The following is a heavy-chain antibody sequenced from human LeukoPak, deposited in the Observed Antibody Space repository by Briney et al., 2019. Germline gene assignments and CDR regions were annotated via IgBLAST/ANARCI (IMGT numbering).Heavy chain of an antibody. CDR2: IYSGGST. D-gene: IGHD1-26*01. Sequence: GESLRLSCAASGFTVSTNYMSWVRQAPGKGLEWVSVIYSGGSTHYADSVKGRFTISRDNSKNTLYLQMNNLRPEDTAVYFCARDLRDSRGSYGSDYWGQGTLVTVSS. V-gene: IGHV3-53*01. CDR3: ARDLRDSRGSYGSDY. J-gene: IGHJ4*02. CDR1: GFTVSTNY.